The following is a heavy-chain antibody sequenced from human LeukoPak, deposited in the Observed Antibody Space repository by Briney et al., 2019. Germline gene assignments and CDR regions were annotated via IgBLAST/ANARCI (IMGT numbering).Heavy chain of an antibody. Sequence: SQTLSLTCAISGDSVSSNSAAWNWNRQSPSRGLEWLGRTYYRSKWYNDYAMSVKGRITVNPDTSKNQFSLQLNSVTPDDTAVYYCVRGTWADGLGSWGQGTLVTVSS. J-gene: IGHJ4*02. CDR3: VRGTWADGLGS. CDR1: GDSVSSNSAA. D-gene: IGHD5-24*01. CDR2: TYYRSKWYN. V-gene: IGHV6-1*01.